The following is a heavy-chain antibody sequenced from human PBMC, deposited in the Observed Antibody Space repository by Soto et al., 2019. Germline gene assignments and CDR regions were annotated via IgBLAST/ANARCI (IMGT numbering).Heavy chain of an antibody. CDR1: GFTFSSYG. Sequence: GGSLRLSCAASGFTFSSYGMHWVRQAPGKGLEWVAVISYDGSNKYYADSVKGRFTISRDNSKNTLYLQMDSLRAEDTAVYYCAKDAQLWYEGVDYWGQGTTVTVSS. J-gene: IGHJ4*03. CDR3: AKDAQLWYEGVDY. D-gene: IGHD5-18*01. V-gene: IGHV3-30*18. CDR2: ISYDGSNK.